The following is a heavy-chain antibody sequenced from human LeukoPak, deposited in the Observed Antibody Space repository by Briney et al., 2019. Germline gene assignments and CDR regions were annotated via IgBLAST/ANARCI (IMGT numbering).Heavy chain of an antibody. CDR1: GYSFTSYW. J-gene: IGHJ4*02. D-gene: IGHD4-11*01. V-gene: IGHV5-51*01. Sequence: GGSLKISCKGSGYSFTSYWIGWVRQMPGKGLEWMGNIYPGDSDTRYSPSFQGQVTISADKSISTAYLQWRSLKASDTAVYYCARPHDYSNYFFDDWGQGTLVTVSS. CDR3: ARPHDYSNYFFDD. CDR2: IYPGDSDT.